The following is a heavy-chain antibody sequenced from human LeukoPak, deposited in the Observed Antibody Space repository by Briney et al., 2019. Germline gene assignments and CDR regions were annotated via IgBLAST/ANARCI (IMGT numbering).Heavy chain of an antibody. J-gene: IGHJ4*02. D-gene: IGHD6-19*01. V-gene: IGHV3-64*01. CDR3: ARGLSSGWLELIGS. Sequence: GGSLRLSCAASGFTFSNYPMHWVRQAPGKGLEYVSAITDNGGTTYYSSFLRGRFTISRDNSINMLYLQMDSLRPEDTAVYYCARGLSSGWLELIGSWGQGTLVTVSS. CDR2: ITDNGGTT. CDR1: GFTFSNYP.